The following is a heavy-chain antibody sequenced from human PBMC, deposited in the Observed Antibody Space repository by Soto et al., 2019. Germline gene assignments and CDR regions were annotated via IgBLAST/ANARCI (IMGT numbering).Heavy chain of an antibody. CDR3: AKYIQSSPGGGFDY. CDR1: GFTFDDYA. D-gene: IGHD1-26*01. V-gene: IGHV3-9*01. CDR2: MSWDSSSI. Sequence: EVQLVESGGGLVQPGRSLRLSCVVSGFTFDDYAMHWVRQPPGKGLEWVSGMSWDSSSIGYADSVKGRFTSSRDNAKNSMYLQMTSLRTEDKALYYCAKYIQSSPGGGFDYWGQGTLVTVSS. J-gene: IGHJ4*02.